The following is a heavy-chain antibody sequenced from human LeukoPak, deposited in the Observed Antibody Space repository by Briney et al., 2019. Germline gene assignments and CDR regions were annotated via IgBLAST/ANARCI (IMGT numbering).Heavy chain of an antibody. CDR2: ILGETTT. J-gene: IGHJ4*02. V-gene: IGHV3-53*01. CDR3: VRDKGLRPTERFDS. Sequence: GGSLRLSCAVSGSPVSSNFMTWVRQAPGKGLEWVSLILGETTTTYADSVEGRFTISRDNSKNTLYLQMNRLRAEDTAVYYCVRDKGLRPTERFDSWGQGTLVTVSS. D-gene: IGHD3/OR15-3a*01. CDR1: GSPVSSNF.